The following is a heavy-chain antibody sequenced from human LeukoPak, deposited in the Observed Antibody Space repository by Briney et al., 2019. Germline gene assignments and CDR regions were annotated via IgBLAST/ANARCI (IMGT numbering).Heavy chain of an antibody. V-gene: IGHV5-51*01. CDR2: IYPGNSDT. Sequence: AGEPLKISCKGSGYRFTSSWIGWARKMPGKGLGGMGIIYPGNSDTRYSPSFQGQVTISADKSISTAYLQWSSLKASDTAMYYCSRRARLRYFDLRGYAFDIWGQGTMVTVSS. CDR1: GYRFTSSW. J-gene: IGHJ3*02. CDR3: SRRARLRYFDLRGYAFDI. D-gene: IGHD3-9*01.